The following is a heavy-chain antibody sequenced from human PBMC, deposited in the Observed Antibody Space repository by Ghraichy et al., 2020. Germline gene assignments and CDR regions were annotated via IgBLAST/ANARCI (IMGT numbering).Heavy chain of an antibody. J-gene: IGHJ2*01. D-gene: IGHD2-21*01. CDR3: ARDLVNKGRYFDL. CDR1: GLTFSRYG. V-gene: IGHV3-30*02. Sequence: GGSLRLSCAASGLTFSRYGMHWVRQAPGKGLEWVSYIWYDGSNKNYADSVKGRFTISRDNSKNTLYLQMNSLRVEDTAVYYCARDLVNKGRYFDLWGRGTLVTVSS. CDR2: IWYDGSNK.